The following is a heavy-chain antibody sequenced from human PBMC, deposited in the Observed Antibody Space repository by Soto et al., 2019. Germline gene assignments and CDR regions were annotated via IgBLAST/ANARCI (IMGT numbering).Heavy chain of an antibody. J-gene: IGHJ4*02. V-gene: IGHV1-46*03. CDR1: GYTFTSYY. Sequence: ASVKGSCKASGYTFTSYYMHWVRQAPGQGLEWMGIINPSGGSTSYAQKFQGRVTMTRDTSTSTVYMELSSLRSEDTAVYYCARASITMVRGVITTFDYWGQGTLVTVSS. CDR3: ARASITMVRGVITTFDY. CDR2: INPSGGST. D-gene: IGHD3-10*01.